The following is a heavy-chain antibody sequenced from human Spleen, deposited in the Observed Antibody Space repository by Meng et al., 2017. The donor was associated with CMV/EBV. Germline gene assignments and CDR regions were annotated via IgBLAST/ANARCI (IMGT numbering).Heavy chain of an antibody. CDR2: IYHSGIA. D-gene: IGHD2-21*01. CDR1: GASISDDTW. CDR3: ARAYCGGACYSGFDY. Sequence: SGASISDDTWWSWVRQPPGKGLEWIGEIYHSGIANYSPSLKSRVTISEDKSNNQFSLKLSSVTAADTAVYYCARAYCGGACYSGFDYWGQGTLVTVSS. V-gene: IGHV4-4*02. J-gene: IGHJ4*02.